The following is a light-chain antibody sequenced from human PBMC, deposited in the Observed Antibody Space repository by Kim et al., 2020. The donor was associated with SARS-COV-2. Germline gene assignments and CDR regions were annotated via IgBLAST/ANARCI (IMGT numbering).Light chain of an antibody. V-gene: IGKV1-9*01. CDR2: AAS. J-gene: IGKJ4*01. Sequence: ESVGDRVTITCRASQGISSYLAWYQQKPGKAPKLLNYAASTLQSGVPSRFSGSGSGTEFTLTINSLQPEDFATYYCQQLNSYPLTFGGGTKVDIK. CDR1: QGISSY. CDR3: QQLNSYPLT.